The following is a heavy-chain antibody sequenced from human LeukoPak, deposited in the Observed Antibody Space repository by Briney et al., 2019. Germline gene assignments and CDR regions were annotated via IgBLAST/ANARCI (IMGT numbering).Heavy chain of an antibody. CDR3: ARIDSSGGPPQMDY. V-gene: IGHV2-70*17. D-gene: IGHD6-19*01. CDR1: GFSLSTSGMS. CDR2: IDWDDDK. Sequence: GPALVKPTQTLTLTCTFSGFSLSTSGMSVSWIRQPPGKALEWLARIDWDDDKFYSTSLKTRLIISKDTSKNQVVLTMTNIRPVDTATYFCARIDSSGGPPQMDYWGQGTLVTVSS. J-gene: IGHJ4*02.